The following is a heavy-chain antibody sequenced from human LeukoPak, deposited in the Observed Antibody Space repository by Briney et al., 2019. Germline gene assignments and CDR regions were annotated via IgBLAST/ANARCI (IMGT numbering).Heavy chain of an antibody. CDR2: ISFDGTNK. J-gene: IGHJ4*02. D-gene: IGHD2-15*01. V-gene: IGHV3-30*18. CDR3: AKERCSGGSCYSAGEYFDY. Sequence: TGGSLRLSCTTSGFSSSNYDIHWVRQAPGKGLEWVAVISFDGTNKYYADSVKGRFTISRDDSKNTLYLQMNRLRDEDTAVYYCAKERCSGGSCYSAGEYFDYWGQGTLVTVSS. CDR1: GFSSSNYD.